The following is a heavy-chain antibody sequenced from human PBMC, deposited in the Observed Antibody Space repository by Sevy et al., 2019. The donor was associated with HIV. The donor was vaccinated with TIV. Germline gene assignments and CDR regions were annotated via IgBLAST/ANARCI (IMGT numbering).Heavy chain of an antibody. CDR1: GGSISSGGYS. CDR3: ARVSVTTRDAIDI. J-gene: IGHJ3*02. Sequence: SETLSLTCAVSGGSISSGGYSWSWIRQPPGKGLEWIGYIYHSGSTYYNPSLKSRVTISVDRSKNQFSLKLSTVTAADTAVYYCARVSVTTRDAIDIWGQGTMVTVSS. V-gene: IGHV4-30-2*01. D-gene: IGHD4-17*01. CDR2: IYHSGST.